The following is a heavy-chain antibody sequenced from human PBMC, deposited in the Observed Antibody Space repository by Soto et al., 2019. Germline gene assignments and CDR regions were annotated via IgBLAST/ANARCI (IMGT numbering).Heavy chain of an antibody. Sequence: SQNLSLTCAISGDSVSSNSGAWNWIRESPSRGLEWLGRTYYRSKWYYDYAESLKSRITINPDTSRNQFSLQLNSVTPEDTAVYYCAGGYQLQPWGQASLVTVSS. CDR3: AGGYQLQP. CDR1: GDSVSSNSGA. V-gene: IGHV6-1*01. CDR2: TYYRSKWYY. J-gene: IGHJ5*02. D-gene: IGHD2-2*01.